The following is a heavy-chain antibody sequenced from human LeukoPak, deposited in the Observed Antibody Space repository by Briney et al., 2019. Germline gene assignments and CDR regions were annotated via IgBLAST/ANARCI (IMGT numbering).Heavy chain of an antibody. CDR2: IYYSGST. V-gene: IGHV4-39*01. CDR3: ARVTGYVMEDYFDY. Sequence: SETLSLTCSVSGGSISSSSYYWGWSGQPPEKGLEWIGSIYYSGSTYYNPSLKSRVTISVDTSKNQFSLKLSSVTAADTAVYYCARVTGYVMEDYFDYWGQGTLVTVSS. J-gene: IGHJ4*02. CDR1: GGSISSSSYY. D-gene: IGHD6-13*01.